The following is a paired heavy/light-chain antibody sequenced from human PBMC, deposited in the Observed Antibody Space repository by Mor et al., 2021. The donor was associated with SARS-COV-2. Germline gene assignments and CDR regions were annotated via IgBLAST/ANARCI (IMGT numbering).Heavy chain of an antibody. D-gene: IGHD6-13*01. CDR3: ARVSLWYREEGPLDS. V-gene: IGHV1-69*01. CDR1: GGSFSSYA. J-gene: IGHJ4*02. Sequence: QVQLVQSGAEVKKPGSSVKVSCKASGGSFSSYAINWVRQAPGQGLEWMGGIIPALGSVKSVEKLHGRVTITADESTKTAYMELSSLRYDDTAIYFCARVSLWYREEGPLDSWGQGTRVTVS. CDR2: IIPALGSV.
Light chain of an antibody. V-gene: IGKV3-20*01. CDR1: QSVSNSQ. CDR3: QQYHWSPST. CDR2: GAS. Sequence: EVVLTQSPGTLSLSPGETATLSCRASQSVSNSQLAWYQQKPGQAPRLVIYGASSRVSGIPNRFSGSGSGTDFTLTISRLEPEDFAVYYCQQYHWSPSTFGQGTKLEIK. J-gene: IGKJ2*02.